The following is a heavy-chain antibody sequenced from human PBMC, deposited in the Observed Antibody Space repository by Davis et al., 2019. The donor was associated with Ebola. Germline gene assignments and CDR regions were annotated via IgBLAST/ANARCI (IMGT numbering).Heavy chain of an antibody. CDR2: ISSSGSTI. Sequence: SLMTSCAASGSTFSDYHMSWLRQAPGKGLEWVSYISSSGSTIYYADSEKGRLTISRDNPKNSLYLQMNSLSAEDTAGYYCARDTRGGSGYYVRIPYSMDVWGQGTTVAVSS. J-gene: IGHJ6*02. D-gene: IGHD3-22*01. V-gene: IGHV3-11*04. CDR3: ARDTRGGSGYYVRIPYSMDV. CDR1: GSTFSDYH.